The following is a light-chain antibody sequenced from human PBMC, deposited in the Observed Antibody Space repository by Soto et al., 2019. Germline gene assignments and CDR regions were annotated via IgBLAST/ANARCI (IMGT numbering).Light chain of an antibody. Sequence: QSALTQPRSVSGSPGQSVTISCTGTSSDVGGYNYVSWYQQHPGKAPKLMIYDVSKRPSGVPDRFSGSKSGNTASLTISGLQAEDEADYYCCSYAGNVEVFGTGTKVTVL. J-gene: IGLJ1*01. CDR1: SSDVGGYNY. CDR2: DVS. CDR3: CSYAGNVEV. V-gene: IGLV2-11*01.